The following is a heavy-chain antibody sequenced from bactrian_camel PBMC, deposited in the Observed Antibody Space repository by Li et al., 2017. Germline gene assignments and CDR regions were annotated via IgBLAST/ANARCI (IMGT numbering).Heavy chain of an antibody. CDR3: AEAPYRDGFSTKC. CDR2: IIDVDGSA. J-gene: IGHJ4*01. D-gene: IGHD4*01. CDR1: DYTIRSYC. Sequence: DVQLVESGGGSVQAGGSLLLSCQGSDYTIRSYCMGWFRQAPGKERERVAAIIDVDGSATYADSVKGRFTISHDKSKNTAYLQMNDLKPEDTAMYYCAEAPYRDGFSTKCRGQGTQVTVS. V-gene: IGHV3S40*01.